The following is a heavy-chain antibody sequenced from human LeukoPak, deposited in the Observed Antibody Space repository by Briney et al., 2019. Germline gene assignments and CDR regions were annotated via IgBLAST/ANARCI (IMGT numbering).Heavy chain of an antibody. V-gene: IGHV3-66*01. D-gene: IGHD1-14*01. CDR2: IYSGGTI. J-gene: IGHJ4*02. CDR1: GFTFSNNY. CDR3: ATHPTNHC. Sequence: GGSLRLSCAASGFTFSNNYMRWVRQAPGKGLEGVSVIYSGGTIYYADSVRGRFTISRDNSKNTLYLQMNSLRVEDTAVYYCATHPTNHCWGQGTLVTVSS.